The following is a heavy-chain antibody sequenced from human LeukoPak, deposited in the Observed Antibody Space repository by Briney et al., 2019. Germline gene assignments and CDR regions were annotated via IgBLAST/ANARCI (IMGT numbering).Heavy chain of an antibody. V-gene: IGHV3-23*01. J-gene: IGHJ6*03. CDR3: AKDWKEPRGYYYYYYMDV. Sequence: GGSLRLSCAASGFTFSSYAMSWVRQAPGKGLEWVSAISGSGGSTYYADSVKGRFTISRDNSKNTLYLQMNSLRAEDTAVYYCAKDWKEPRGYYYYYYMDVWGKGTTVTVSS. CDR2: ISGSGGST. CDR1: GFTFSSYA. D-gene: IGHD1-1*01.